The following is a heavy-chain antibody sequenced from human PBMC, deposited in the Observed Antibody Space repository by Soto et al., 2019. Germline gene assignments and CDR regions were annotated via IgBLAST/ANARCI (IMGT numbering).Heavy chain of an antibody. Sequence: GESLKISCKGSGYNFTTYWIGWVRQMPGKGLVWMGMIDPGDSDTRYSPSFQGQVTFSADKSSSTAHLQWSSLKASDTAMYYCARQIYDSDTGPNFQYYFDSWGQGTPVTVS. D-gene: IGHD3-22*01. CDR2: IDPGDSDT. CDR3: ARQIYDSDTGPNFQYYFDS. J-gene: IGHJ4*02. V-gene: IGHV5-51*01. CDR1: GYNFTTYW.